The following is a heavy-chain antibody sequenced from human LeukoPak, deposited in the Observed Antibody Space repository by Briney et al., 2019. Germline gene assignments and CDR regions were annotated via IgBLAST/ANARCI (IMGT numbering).Heavy chain of an antibody. V-gene: IGHV1-69*04. D-gene: IGHD4-23*01. Sequence: GASVKVSCKASGGTFSSYAISWVRQAPGQGLEWMGRIIPILGIANYAQKFQGRVTITADKSTSTAYMELSSLRSGDTAVYYCATGRRSDYGGKGAIDYWGQGTLVTVSS. J-gene: IGHJ4*02. CDR3: ATGRRSDYGGKGAIDY. CDR2: IIPILGIA. CDR1: GGTFSSYA.